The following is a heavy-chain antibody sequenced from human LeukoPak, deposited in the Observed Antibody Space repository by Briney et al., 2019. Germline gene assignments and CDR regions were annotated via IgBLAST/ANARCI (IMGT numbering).Heavy chain of an antibody. J-gene: IGHJ3*02. V-gene: IGHV3-53*01. D-gene: IGHD1-26*01. CDR3: ARGGSYLSAFDI. Sequence: PGGSLRLSCAASGFTVSSNYMSWVRQAPGKGLEWVSIIYSGGSTFYADSVRGRFTISRDNSKNTLYLQMNSLRAEDTAVYYCARGGSYLSAFDIWGQGTMVTVSS. CDR2: IYSGGST. CDR1: GFTVSSNY.